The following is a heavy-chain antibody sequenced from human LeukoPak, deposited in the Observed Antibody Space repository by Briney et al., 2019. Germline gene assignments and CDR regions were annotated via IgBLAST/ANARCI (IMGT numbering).Heavy chain of an antibody. J-gene: IGHJ4*02. V-gene: IGHV3-21*04. CDR3: ARSCRSGYYSGFDY. CDR1: GFTFSSYS. CDR2: MSSGSRYI. Sequence: GGSLRLSCAASGFTFSSYSMTWVRQAPGKGLEWVSSMSSGSRYIYYADSVRGRFTISRDNAKNSLYLQMNSLRAEDTALYYCARSCRSGYYSGFDYWGQGTLVTVSS. D-gene: IGHD3-3*01.